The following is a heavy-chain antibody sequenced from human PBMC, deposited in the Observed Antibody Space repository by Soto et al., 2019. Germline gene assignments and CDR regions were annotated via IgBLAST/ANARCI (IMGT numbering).Heavy chain of an antibody. CDR1: GFTFSSYA. D-gene: IGHD2-15*01. CDR3: AKPKYCSGGSCYFDY. V-gene: IGHV3-23*01. J-gene: IGHJ4*02. Sequence: GGSLRLSCAASGFTFSSYAMSWVRQAPGKGLEWVSAISGSGGSTYYADSVKGRFTISRDNSKNTLYLQMNSLRAEDTAVYYCAKPKYCSGGSCYFDYWGQGTLVTVSS. CDR2: ISGSGGST.